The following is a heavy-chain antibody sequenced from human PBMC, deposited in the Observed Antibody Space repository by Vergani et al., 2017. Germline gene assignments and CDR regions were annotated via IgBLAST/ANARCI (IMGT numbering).Heavy chain of an antibody. D-gene: IGHD2-2*01. CDR1: GFTVSSNY. V-gene: IGHV3-66*02. J-gene: IGHJ6*02. Sequence: EVQLVESGGGLVQPGGSLRLSCAASGFTVSSNYMSWVRQAPGKGLEWVSVIYSGGSTYYADSVKGRFTISRDNSKNTLYLQMNSLRAEDTAVYYCARAYCSSTSCHTYYYGMDVWGQGTTVTVSS. CDR3: ARAYCSSTSCHTYYYGMDV. CDR2: IYSGGST.